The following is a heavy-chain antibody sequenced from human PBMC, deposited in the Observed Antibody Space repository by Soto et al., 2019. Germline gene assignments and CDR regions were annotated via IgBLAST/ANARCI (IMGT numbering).Heavy chain of an antibody. CDR3: ARALREELPIYYFDS. V-gene: IGHV2-26*02. CDR1: GFSLSKARMG. D-gene: IGHD1-7*01. CDR2: IFWNDAK. Sequence: QVTLKESGPVLVKPTETLTLTCTVSGFSLSKARMGVSWIRQPPGKALEWLAHIFWNDAKSYNTSLKSRLTSTRDTSKRQVVLTLTNVDPVDTGTYFCARALREELPIYYFDSWGQGTLVTVSS. J-gene: IGHJ4*02.